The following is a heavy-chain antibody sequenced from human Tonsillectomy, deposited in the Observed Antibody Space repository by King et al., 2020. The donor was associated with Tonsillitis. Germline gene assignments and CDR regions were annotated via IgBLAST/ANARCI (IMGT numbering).Heavy chain of an antibody. V-gene: IGHV3-23*04. CDR2: ISGGGGST. D-gene: IGHD3-22*01. CDR1: GFTFSSYA. CDR3: AKYSLPYDSSGVLDY. J-gene: IGHJ4*02. Sequence: VQLVESGGGLVQPGGSLRLSCAASGFTFSSYAMSWVRQAPGKGLEWVSAISGGGGSTYYADSVRGRFTISRDNSKNTLYLQMNSLRAEDTAVYFCAKYSLPYDSSGVLDYWGQGTLVTVSS.